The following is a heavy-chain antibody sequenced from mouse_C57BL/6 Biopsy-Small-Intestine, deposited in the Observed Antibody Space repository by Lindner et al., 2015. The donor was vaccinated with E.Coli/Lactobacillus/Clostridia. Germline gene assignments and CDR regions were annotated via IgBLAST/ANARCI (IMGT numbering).Heavy chain of an antibody. CDR3: ARRGEDWFAY. Sequence: VQLQESGPELVKPGASVKMSCKASGYTFTDYYMNWVKQSHGKSLEWIGVINPYNGGTSYNQKFKGKATLTVDKSSSTAYMELNSLTSEDSAVYYCARRGEDWFAYWGQGTLVTVSA. CDR2: INPYNGGT. J-gene: IGHJ3*01. CDR1: GYTFTDYY. V-gene: IGHV1-19*01.